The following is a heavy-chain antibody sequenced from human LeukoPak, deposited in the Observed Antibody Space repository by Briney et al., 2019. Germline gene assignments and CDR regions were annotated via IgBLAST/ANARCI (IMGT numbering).Heavy chain of an antibody. J-gene: IGHJ4*02. CDR3: AETTVGYSSGRYPGWPADC. D-gene: IGHD6-19*01. Sequence: AGSLTLSCQASGFTFNTYAIYWVRQAPGKGLEWVSGICGSGGCTYYADSVKGRFTLSRDNSKNTDYMQMNSLTANDTAVYYLAETTVGYSSGRYPGWPADCWGQGTLVTVSS. CDR2: ICGSGGCT. V-gene: IGHV3-23*01. CDR1: GFTFNTYA.